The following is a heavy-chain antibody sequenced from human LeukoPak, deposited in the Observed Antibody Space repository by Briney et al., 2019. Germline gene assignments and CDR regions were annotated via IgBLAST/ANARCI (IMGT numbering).Heavy chain of an antibody. V-gene: IGHV4-31*03. CDR3: ARFSFDWSASYFDY. J-gene: IGHJ4*02. D-gene: IGHD3-9*01. CDR1: GGSISSGGYY. Sequence: SETLSLICTVSGGSISSGGYYWSWIRQHPGKGLEWIGYIYYSGSTYYNPSLKSRVTISVDTSKNQFSLKLSSVTAADTAVYYCARFSFDWSASYFDYWGQGTLVTVSS. CDR2: IYYSGST.